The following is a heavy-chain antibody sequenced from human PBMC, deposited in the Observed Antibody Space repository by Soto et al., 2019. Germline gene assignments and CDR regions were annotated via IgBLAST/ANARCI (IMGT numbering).Heavy chain of an antibody. Sequence: GGSLRLSCAASGFTVSSYAMHLVRQAPGKGLEYVSAISSNGGSTYYADSVKGRFTISRDNSKNTLYLQMSSLRAEDTAVYYCVKDRDIVVVPAATPMDYWGQGTLVTVSS. V-gene: IGHV3-64D*06. CDR1: GFTVSSYA. CDR3: VKDRDIVVVPAATPMDY. CDR2: ISSNGGST. D-gene: IGHD2-2*02. J-gene: IGHJ4*02.